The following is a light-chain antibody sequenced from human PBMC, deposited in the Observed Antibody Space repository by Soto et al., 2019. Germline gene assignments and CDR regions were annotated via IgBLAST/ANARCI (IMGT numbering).Light chain of an antibody. J-gene: IGKJ1*01. CDR3: QQYTVYSKT. CDR1: QSISSW. Sequence: DMQMSKSPSTLSASVGDRLTITCRASQSISSWLAWYQQRPVKAPKLLIFDASSLESGVPSRFSGSGSGTEFTLTISSLQPDDFTTYYCQQYTVYSKTFGQGTKVDIK. V-gene: IGKV1-5*01. CDR2: DAS.